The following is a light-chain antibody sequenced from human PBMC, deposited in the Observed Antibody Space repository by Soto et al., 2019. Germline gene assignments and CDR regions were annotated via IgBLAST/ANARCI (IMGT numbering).Light chain of an antibody. J-gene: IGLJ7*01. CDR2: VNSDGSH. CDR3: QTWGTGIAV. Sequence: QSVLTQSPSASASLGASVKLTCTLSSGHSSYAIAWHQQQPEKGPRYLMKVNSDGSHSKGDGIPDRFSGSRSGAERYLTIAXXXXXXEXDYYCQTWGTGIAVFGGGTQLPVL. CDR1: SGHSSYA. V-gene: IGLV4-69*01.